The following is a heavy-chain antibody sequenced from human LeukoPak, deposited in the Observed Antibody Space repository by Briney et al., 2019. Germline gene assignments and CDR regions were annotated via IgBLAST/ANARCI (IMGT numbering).Heavy chain of an antibody. CDR1: GYTFTSYD. Sequence: ASVKVSCKASGYTFTSYDINWVRQATGQGLEWMGWMNPNSGNTGYAQKFQGRVTITRDTSISTAYMELSSLRSEDTAVYYCAREYYYDSSGYYPSGWFDPWGQGTLVTVSS. J-gene: IGHJ5*02. CDR2: MNPNSGNT. CDR3: AREYYYDSSGYYPSGWFDP. D-gene: IGHD3-22*01. V-gene: IGHV1-8*03.